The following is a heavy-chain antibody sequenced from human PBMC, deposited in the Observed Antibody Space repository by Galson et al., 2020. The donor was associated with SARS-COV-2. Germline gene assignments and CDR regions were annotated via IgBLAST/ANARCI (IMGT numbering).Heavy chain of an antibody. CDR1: GGSFSGYY. CDR3: ARDPSGSGWSFAS. J-gene: IGHJ4*02. V-gene: IGHV4-34*01. CDR2: INSSGST. D-gene: IGHD6-19*01. Sequence: SETLSLTCAVYGGSFSGYYWSWIRQPPGKGLEWLGEINSSGSTNYNPSLKSRVTISVDTSKNHFSLKLSSVTAADTAVYFCARDPSGSGWSFASWGQGTLVTVSS.